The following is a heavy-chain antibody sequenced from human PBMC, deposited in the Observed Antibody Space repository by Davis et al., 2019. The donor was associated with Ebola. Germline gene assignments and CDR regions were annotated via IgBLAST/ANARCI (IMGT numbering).Heavy chain of an antibody. V-gene: IGHV3-49*04. CDR1: GFTFGDYA. J-gene: IGHJ6*02. CDR2: LRSKAYGGKT. D-gene: IGHD6-13*01. Sequence: GGSLRLSCTASGFTFGDYAMNWVRQAPGKGLEWVGFLRSKAYGGKTDYAASVKGRFTLSRDDSKSIAYLQMNSLKPEDTAVYYCTRDLKQPPPSYYYGMDVWGQGTPVTVSS. CDR3: TRDLKQPPPSYYYGMDV.